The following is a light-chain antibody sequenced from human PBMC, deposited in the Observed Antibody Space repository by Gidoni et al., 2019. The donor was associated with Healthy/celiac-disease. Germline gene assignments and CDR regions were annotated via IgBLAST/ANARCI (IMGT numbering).Light chain of an antibody. J-gene: IGLJ2*01. CDR2: QDS. CDR3: QAWDSSTGVV. Sequence: SYELTQPPSVSVSPGQTARITGSGDKLGDKYACWYQQKPGQSPVLVIYQDSKRPSGIPERFSGSNSGNTATLTISGTQAMDEADYYCQAWDSSTGVVFGGGTKLTVL. V-gene: IGLV3-1*01. CDR1: KLGDKY.